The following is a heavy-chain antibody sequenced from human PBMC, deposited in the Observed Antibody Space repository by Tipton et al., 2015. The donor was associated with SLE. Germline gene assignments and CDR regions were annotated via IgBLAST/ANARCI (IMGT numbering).Heavy chain of an antibody. CDR3: ARLTSAYDCNFDY. CDR2: FYYGKST. J-gene: IGHJ4*02. CDR1: GGSISSSSFY. D-gene: IGHD5-12*01. Sequence: LRLSCTVSGGSISSSSFYWGWIRQPPGKGLEWIGSFYYGKSTFYNPSLKSRVTISVDTSTNRLSLQLSSVTAADTALYYCARLTSAYDCNFDYWGRGTQVTVSS. V-gene: IGHV4-39*07.